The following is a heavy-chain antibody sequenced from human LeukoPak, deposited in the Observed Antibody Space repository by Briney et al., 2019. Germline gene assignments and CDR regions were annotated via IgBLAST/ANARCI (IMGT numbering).Heavy chain of an antibody. CDR1: EFAFSSYA. V-gene: IGHV3-23*01. CDR3: AKDRYGGTLFGVVIN. D-gene: IGHD3-3*01. J-gene: IGHJ4*02. Sequence: PGGSLRLSCAASEFAFSSYAMSWVRQARGKALEWGSAIGGSGASTYSAASVKGRFTISRDNSKNTLYLQLNSLRAEDTAVYYCAKDRYGGTLFGVVINWGQGTLVTVSS. CDR2: IGGSGAST.